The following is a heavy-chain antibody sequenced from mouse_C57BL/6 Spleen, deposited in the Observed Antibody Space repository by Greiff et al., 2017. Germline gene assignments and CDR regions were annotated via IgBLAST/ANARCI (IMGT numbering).Heavy chain of an antibody. CDR2: IDPSDSYT. Sequence: QVQLQQPGAELVMPGASVKLSCKASGYTFTRYWMHWVKQRPGQGLEWIGEIDPSDSYTNYNQKFKGKSTLTVDKSSSTAYMQLSSLTSEDSAVYYCARQKYGNYGYFDYWGQGTTLTVSS. D-gene: IGHD2-1*01. CDR3: ARQKYGNYGYFDY. V-gene: IGHV1-69*01. J-gene: IGHJ2*01. CDR1: GYTFTRYW.